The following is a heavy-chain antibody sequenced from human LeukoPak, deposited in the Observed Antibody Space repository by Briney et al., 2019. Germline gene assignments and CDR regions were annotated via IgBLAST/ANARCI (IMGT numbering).Heavy chain of an antibody. CDR2: IYPGVSDT. V-gene: IGHV5-51*01. D-gene: IGHD2-15*01. CDR3: ARHPTYCSGGSCYLLNGMDV. CDR1: GYSFTSYW. J-gene: IGHJ6*02. Sequence: GESLKVSSKGSGYSFTSYWIGWVRQMPGKGLDWMGIIYPGVSDTRYSPSFQGQVTISADKSISTAYLQWSSLKASDTAMYYCARHPTYCSGGSCYLLNGMDVWGQGTTVTVSS.